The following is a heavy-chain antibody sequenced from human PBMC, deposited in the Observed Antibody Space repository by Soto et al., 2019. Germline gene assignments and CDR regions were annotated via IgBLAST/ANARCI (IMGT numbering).Heavy chain of an antibody. Sequence: ASVKVSCKASGYTFTGYYMHWVRQAPGQGLEWMGWINPNSGGTNYAQKFQGWVTMTRDTSISTAYMELSRLRSDDTAVYYCAREGAYCSGRAYYYYMDVWGKGNTVTVSS. V-gene: IGHV1-2*04. CDR1: GYTFTGYY. D-gene: IGHD3-10*01. CDR3: AREGAYCSGRAYYYYMDV. J-gene: IGHJ6*03. CDR2: INPNSGGT.